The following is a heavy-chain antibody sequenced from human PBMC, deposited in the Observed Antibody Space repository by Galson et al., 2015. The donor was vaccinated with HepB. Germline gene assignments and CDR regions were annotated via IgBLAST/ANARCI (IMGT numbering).Heavy chain of an antibody. CDR1: GDIFTNYW. D-gene: IGHD3-22*01. CDR2: IHPSDSDT. J-gene: IGHJ4*02. CDR3: ARHSRSYYDCSGHCVGAPAD. Sequence: QSGAEVKKPGESLKISCKTSGDIFTNYWIGWVRQMPGKGLEWLGIIHPSDSDTRYNPSFQGQVTMSADKSTSTAYLHWSSLKAPETALYYCARHSRSYYDCSGHCVGAPADWGQETLVAVSS. V-gene: IGHV5-51*01.